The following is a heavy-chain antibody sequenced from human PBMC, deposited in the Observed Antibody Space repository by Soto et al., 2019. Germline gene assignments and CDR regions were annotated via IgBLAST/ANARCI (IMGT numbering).Heavy chain of an antibody. J-gene: IGHJ4*02. V-gene: IGHV3-48*01. CDR1: GFAFSDYC. D-gene: IGHD4-17*01. Sequence: EVQLVESGGGLVQPGGSLTLSCAASGFAFSDYCMMWVRQAPGKGLECISFICGSTIYYAYSVKGRFTISRDNANTLLSMQTNNPGGAATAVNYGARDRGTAGPVNTVRGYWGQGILVTVSS. CDR3: ARDRGTAGPVNTVRGY. CDR2: ICGSTI.